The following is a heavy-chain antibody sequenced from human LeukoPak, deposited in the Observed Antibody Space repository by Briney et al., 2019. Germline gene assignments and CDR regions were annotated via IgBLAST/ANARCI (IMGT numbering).Heavy chain of an antibody. J-gene: IGHJ4*02. CDR2: INSDGSST. D-gene: IGHD1-26*01. CDR3: ARDKAIVGATQFDY. CDR1: GFTFSSYW. V-gene: IGHV3-74*01. Sequence: GGSLRLSCAASGFTFSSYWMHWVRQAPGKGLVWVSRINSDGSSTSYADSVKGRFTISRDNAKDTLYLQMNSLRAEDTAVYYCARDKAIVGATQFDYWGQGTLVTVSS.